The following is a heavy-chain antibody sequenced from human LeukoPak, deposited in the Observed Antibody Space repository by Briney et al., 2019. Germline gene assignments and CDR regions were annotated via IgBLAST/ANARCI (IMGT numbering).Heavy chain of an antibody. CDR1: GFTVSKNY. Sequence: GGSLRLSCAASGFTVSKNYMSWVRQAPGKGLECVSLIYSGGATYYADSVKGRFTISRHETKDILYLQMNSLRADDTAVYYCASLLYSGRRGVDYWGQGTPVTVSS. V-gene: IGHV3-53*01. CDR2: IYSGGAT. CDR3: ASLLYSGRRGVDY. J-gene: IGHJ4*02. D-gene: IGHD6-19*01.